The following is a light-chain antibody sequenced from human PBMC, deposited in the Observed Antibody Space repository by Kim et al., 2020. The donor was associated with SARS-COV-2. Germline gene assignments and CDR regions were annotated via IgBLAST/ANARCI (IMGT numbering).Light chain of an antibody. Sequence: DIVMTQSPDSLAVSLGERATINCKSSQSVLYSSNNKNCLAWYQQKPGQPPKLLIYWASTRESGVPDRFSGSGSGTDFTLTISSLQAEDVAVYSCQQYYHVPPDTSGQGTKLEI. J-gene: IGKJ2*01. CDR1: QSVLYSSNNKNC. V-gene: IGKV4-1*01. CDR2: WAS. CDR3: QQYYHVPPDT.